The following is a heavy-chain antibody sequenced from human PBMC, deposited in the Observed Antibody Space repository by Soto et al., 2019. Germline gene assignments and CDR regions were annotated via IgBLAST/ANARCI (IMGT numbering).Heavy chain of an antibody. V-gene: IGHV1-18*01. Sequence: QVQLVQSGAEVKKPGASVKVSCKASGYTFTSYGISWVRQAPGQGLEWMGWISAYNGNTNYAQKLQGRVTMTTGTATSKAYMGLRGLRSDDPAVDFCARIRGRIVGATTPLESDYWGQGTLVTVSS. J-gene: IGHJ4*02. D-gene: IGHD1-26*01. CDR3: ARIRGRIVGATTPLESDY. CDR1: GYTFTSYG. CDR2: ISAYNGNT.